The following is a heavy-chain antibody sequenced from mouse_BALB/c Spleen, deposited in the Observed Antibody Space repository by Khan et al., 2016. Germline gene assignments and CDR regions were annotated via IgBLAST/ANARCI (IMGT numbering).Heavy chain of an antibody. Sequence: VQLKESGPGLVAPSQSLSITCTVSGFSLIAYGVNWVRQPPGKGLEWLGMIWGDGSTDYNSALKSRLNITKDNSKSQVFLKMNSLQSDDTARYCCARDGWGYYAMDYWGQGTSVTVSS. D-gene: IGHD2-2*01. V-gene: IGHV2-6-7*01. CDR2: IWGDGST. J-gene: IGHJ4*01. CDR1: GFSLIAYG. CDR3: ARDGWGYYAMDY.